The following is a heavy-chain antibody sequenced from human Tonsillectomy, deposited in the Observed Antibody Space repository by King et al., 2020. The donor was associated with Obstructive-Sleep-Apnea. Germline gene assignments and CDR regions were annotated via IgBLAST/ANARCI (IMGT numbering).Heavy chain of an antibody. J-gene: IGHJ4*02. CDR3: ARDGQQLVSGDY. V-gene: IGHV3-30*04. CDR2: ISYDGSNK. D-gene: IGHD6-13*01. CDR1: GFTFSSYA. Sequence: VQLVESGGGVVQPGRSLRLSCAASGFTFSSYAMHWVRQAPGKGLGWVAVISYDGSNKYYADSVKGRFTISRDNSKNTLYLQMNSLRAEDTAVYYCARDGQQLVSGDYWGQGTLVTVSS.